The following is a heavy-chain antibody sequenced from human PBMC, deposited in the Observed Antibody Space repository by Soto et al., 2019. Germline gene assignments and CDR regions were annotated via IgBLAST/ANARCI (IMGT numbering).Heavy chain of an antibody. Sequence: QVQLVQSGPEVKRPGASVKVSCKASGYTFTDFYMHWVRQAPGQGPEWMGWINLNGGDTNYAQNFKDWVTMTRDTSINTAYLELSGLRSDDTAMYYCARDGPGSRGRYFDHWGQGTLVTASS. CDR2: INLNGGDT. V-gene: IGHV1-2*04. J-gene: IGHJ4*02. CDR1: GYTFTDFY. D-gene: IGHD6-19*01. CDR3: ARDGPGSRGRYFDH.